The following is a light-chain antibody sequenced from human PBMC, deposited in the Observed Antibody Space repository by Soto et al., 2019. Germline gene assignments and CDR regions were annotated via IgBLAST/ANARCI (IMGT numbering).Light chain of an antibody. CDR2: EVS. CDR3: CSYAGSSTFVV. Sequence: QSALTQPASVSGSPGQSITISCTGTSSDVGNYNLVSGYQQHPGKAPKLMIYEVSKRPSGVSNRFSGSKSGNTASLTISGLQAEDEADYYCCSYAGSSTFVVFGGGTKLTVL. J-gene: IGLJ2*01. V-gene: IGLV2-23*02. CDR1: SSDVGNYNL.